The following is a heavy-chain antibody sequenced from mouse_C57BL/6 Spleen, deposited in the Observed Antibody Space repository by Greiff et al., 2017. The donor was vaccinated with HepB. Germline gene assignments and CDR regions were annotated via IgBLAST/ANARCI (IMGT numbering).Heavy chain of an antibody. Sequence: EVQLVESGGGLVKPGGSLKLSCAASGFTFSSYAMSWVRQTPEKRLEWVATISDGGSYTYYPDNVKGRFTISRDNAKNNLYLQMSHLKSEDTAMYYCAREGVLYYFDYWGQGTTLTVSS. CDR2: ISDGGSYT. D-gene: IGHD2-14*01. CDR1: GFTFSSYA. V-gene: IGHV5-4*01. CDR3: AREGVLYYFDY. J-gene: IGHJ2*01.